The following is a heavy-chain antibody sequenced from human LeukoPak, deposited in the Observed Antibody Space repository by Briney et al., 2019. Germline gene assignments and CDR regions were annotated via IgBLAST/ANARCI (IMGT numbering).Heavy chain of an antibody. CDR1: GFTFSSYW. Sequence: PGGSLRLSCAASGFTFSSYWMHWVRQAPWKGLLWVSRINSDGTTTYYADSVKGRFTISRDNAKNTLYLQVNSLRAEDTAVYYCARGNYYGMDVWGQGTTVTVSS. CDR3: ARGNYYGMDV. CDR2: INSDGTTT. V-gene: IGHV3-74*01. J-gene: IGHJ6*02.